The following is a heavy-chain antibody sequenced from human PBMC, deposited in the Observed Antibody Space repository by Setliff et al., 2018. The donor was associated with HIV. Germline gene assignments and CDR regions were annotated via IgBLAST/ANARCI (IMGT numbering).Heavy chain of an antibody. CDR3: ARVMIGYSGYDAFDY. CDR2: IYRGGST. V-gene: IGHV3-53*01. Sequence: GGSLRLSCTASGFTFSDYYMSWIRQAPGKGLEWVSVIYRGGSTYYADSVKGRFTISRDNAKNSLFLQMNSLRAEDTAVYYGARVMIGYSGYDAFDYWGQGTLVTVSS. D-gene: IGHD5-12*01. CDR1: GFTFSDYY. J-gene: IGHJ4*02.